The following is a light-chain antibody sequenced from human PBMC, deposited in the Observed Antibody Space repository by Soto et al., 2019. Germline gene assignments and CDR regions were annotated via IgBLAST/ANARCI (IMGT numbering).Light chain of an antibody. Sequence: EMVMTQSPATLSVSPGERATDSCRASQSVSSNLAWYQQKPGQAPRLLIYGASTRATGIPARFSGSGSGTEFTLTIGSLQSEDFAVYYCQQYNNWPRTFGQGTKLEIK. V-gene: IGKV3-15*01. CDR3: QQYNNWPRT. J-gene: IGKJ2*01. CDR1: QSVSSN. CDR2: GAS.